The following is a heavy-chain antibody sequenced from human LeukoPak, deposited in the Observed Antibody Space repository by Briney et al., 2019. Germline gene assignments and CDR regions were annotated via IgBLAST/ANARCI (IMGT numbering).Heavy chain of an antibody. CDR3: ARRGPEIVATIDY. D-gene: IGHD5-12*01. CDR1: GFTFSSYW. J-gene: IGHJ4*02. V-gene: IGHV3-74*01. CDR2: INGDGTIT. Sequence: GGSLRLSCAASGFTFSSYWMHWVRQAPGKGLLWVSRINGDGTITAYADSVKGRFTISRDNAKNTLYLQMNSLRAEDTAVYYCARRGPEIVATIDYWGQGTLVTVSS.